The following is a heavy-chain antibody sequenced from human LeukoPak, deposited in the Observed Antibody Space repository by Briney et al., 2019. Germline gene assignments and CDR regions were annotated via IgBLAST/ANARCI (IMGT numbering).Heavy chain of an antibody. CDR3: ASLRDGYNFDY. CDR1: GGSISSSRYY. Sequence: PSETLSLTCTVSGGSISSSRYYWGWIRQPPGKGLEWIGSMYYSGSTYYNPSLKSRVTISVDTSKNQFSLELSSVTAADTAVYYCASLRDGYNFDYWGQGTLVTVSS. J-gene: IGHJ4*02. D-gene: IGHD5-24*01. V-gene: IGHV4-39*01. CDR2: MYYSGST.